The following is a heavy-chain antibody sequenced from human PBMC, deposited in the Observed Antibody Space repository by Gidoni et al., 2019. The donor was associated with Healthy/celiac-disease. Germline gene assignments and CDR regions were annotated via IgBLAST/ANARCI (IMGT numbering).Heavy chain of an antibody. J-gene: IGHJ4*02. CDR3: TRKIQLWQYFDY. D-gene: IGHD5-18*01. CDR1: GFPFGDYA. CDR2: IRSKAYGGTT. V-gene: IGHV3-49*03. Sequence: EVQLVQSGGGLVQPGRSLRRSCTAPGFPFGDYAMSWFGQAPGKGLEWVGFIRSKAYGGTTEYAASVKGRFTISRDDSKSIAYLQMNSLKTEDTAVYYFTRKIQLWQYFDYWGQGTLVTVSS.